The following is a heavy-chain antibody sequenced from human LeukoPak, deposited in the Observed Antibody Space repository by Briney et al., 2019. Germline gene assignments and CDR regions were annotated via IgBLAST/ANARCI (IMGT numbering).Heavy chain of an antibody. CDR3: ARQGSDNHFDS. CDR1: NDYIKDYY. J-gene: IGHJ4*02. D-gene: IGHD1-14*01. CDR2: VSQWNT. Sequence: SETLSLTCTLSNDYIKDYYWSWIRQPAGKGLEWIGRVSQWNTNHNPSLKSRVSMSVQASRNQFSLRLNSATAADTAVYYCARQGSDNHFDSWGPGTLVTVSS. V-gene: IGHV4-4*07.